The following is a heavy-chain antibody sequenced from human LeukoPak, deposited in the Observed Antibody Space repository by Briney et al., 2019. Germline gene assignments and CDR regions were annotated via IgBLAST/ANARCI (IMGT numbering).Heavy chain of an antibody. D-gene: IGHD4-17*01. CDR2: ISSSSSYI. CDR1: GFTFSSYS. J-gene: IGHJ4*02. V-gene: IGHV3-21*01. Sequence: GGSLRLSCAASGFTFSSYSMNWVRQAPGKGLEWVSSISSSSSYIYYADSVKGRFTISRDNSKNTLYLQMNSLRAEDTAVYYCAKTPTVTHGHYWGQGTLVTVSS. CDR3: AKTPTVTHGHY.